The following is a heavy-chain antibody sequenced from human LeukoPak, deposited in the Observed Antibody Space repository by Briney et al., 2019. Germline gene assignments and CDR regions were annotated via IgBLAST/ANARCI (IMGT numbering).Heavy chain of an antibody. CDR2: IYSGGST. Sequence: GGSLRLSCAASGFTVSSNYMSWVRQAPGKGLEWVSVIYSGGSTYYADSVKGRFTISRDNSKNTLYLQMNSLRAEDTAVYYCAKDRRRTWLAKTGGPFFDYWGQGTLVTVSS. D-gene: IGHD7-27*01. J-gene: IGHJ4*02. CDR1: GFTVSSNY. V-gene: IGHV3-53*01. CDR3: AKDRRRTWLAKTGGPFFDY.